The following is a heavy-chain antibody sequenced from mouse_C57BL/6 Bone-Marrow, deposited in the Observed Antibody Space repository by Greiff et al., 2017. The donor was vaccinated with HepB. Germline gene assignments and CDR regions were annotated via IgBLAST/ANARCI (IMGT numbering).Heavy chain of an antibody. CDR1: GYSITSGYY. CDR2: ISYAGSN. J-gene: IGHJ2*01. D-gene: IGHD6-5*01. CDR3: ARRLCQRPHFDY. Sequence: ESGPGLVKPSQSLSLTCSVTGYSITSGYYWNWIRQFPGNKLEWMGYISYAGSNNYNPSLKNRISITRDTSRNQFFLKLNSVTTEDTATYYCARRLCQRPHFDYWGQGTTLTVSS. V-gene: IGHV3-6*01.